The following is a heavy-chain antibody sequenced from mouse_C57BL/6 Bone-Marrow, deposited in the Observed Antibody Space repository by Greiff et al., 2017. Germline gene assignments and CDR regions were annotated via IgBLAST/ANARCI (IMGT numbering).Heavy chain of an antibody. CDR2: IDPSDSYT. CDR3: ASNCGSSYGYFDV. J-gene: IGHJ1*03. V-gene: IGHV1-69*01. D-gene: IGHD1-1*01. CDR1: GYTFTSYW. Sequence: QVQLKQPGAELVMPGASVKLSCKASGYTFTSYWMHWVKQRPGQGLEWIGEIDPSDSYTNYNQKFKGKSTLTVDKSSSTAYMQLSSLTSEDSAVYYCASNCGSSYGYFDVWGTGTTVTVSS.